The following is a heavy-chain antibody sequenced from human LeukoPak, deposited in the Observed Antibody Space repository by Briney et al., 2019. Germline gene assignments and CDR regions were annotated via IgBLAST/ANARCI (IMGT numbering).Heavy chain of an antibody. CDR1: GYTFISYG. CDR2: INAYNGNT. J-gene: IGHJ4*02. Sequence: GASVKVSCKASGYTFISYGISWVRQAPGQGLEWMGWINAYNGNTNYAQKFQGRVTMTTDTSTSTAYMELRSVRSDDTAVYYCARRSSESSAYYPFDYWGQGALVTVSS. CDR3: ARRSSESSAYYPFDY. V-gene: IGHV1-18*01. D-gene: IGHD3-22*01.